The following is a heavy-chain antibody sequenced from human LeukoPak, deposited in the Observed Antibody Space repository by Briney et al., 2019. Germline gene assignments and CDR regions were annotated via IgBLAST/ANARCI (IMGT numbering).Heavy chain of an antibody. CDR2: IYYSGST. J-gene: IGHJ4*02. D-gene: IGHD2-2*01. CDR1: SGSISSSSYY. V-gene: IGHV4-39*07. Sequence: SQTLSLTCTVSSGSISSSSYYWGWIRQPPGKGLEWIGSIYYSGSTYYNPSLKSRVTMSVDTSKNQFSLKLSSVTAADTSVYYCARVCKYQLPSYYFDYWGQGTLVTVSS. CDR3: ARVCKYQLPSYYFDY.